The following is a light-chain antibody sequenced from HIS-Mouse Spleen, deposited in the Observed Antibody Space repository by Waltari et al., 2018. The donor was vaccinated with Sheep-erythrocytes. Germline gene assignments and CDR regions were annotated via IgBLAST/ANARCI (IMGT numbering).Light chain of an antibody. V-gene: IGLV3-27*01. CDR1: VLANKY. Sequence: SYELTQPSSVSVSPGQTARTTCPGDVLANKYARWFQQKPGQAPVLVIYKDSERPSGIPERFSGSSSGTTVTLTISGAQVEDEADYYCYSAADNNLVFGGGTKLTVL. CDR2: KDS. J-gene: IGLJ3*02. CDR3: YSAADNNLV.